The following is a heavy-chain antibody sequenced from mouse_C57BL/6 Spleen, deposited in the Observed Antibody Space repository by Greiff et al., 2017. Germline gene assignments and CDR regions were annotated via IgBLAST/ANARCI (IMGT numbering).Heavy chain of an antibody. CDR1: GYTFTDYE. CDR3: TRSLYLTLAY. CDR2: IDPETGGT. Sequence: VQLVESGAELVRPGASVTLSCKASGYTFTDYEMHWVKQTPVHGLEWIGAIDPETGGTAYNQKFKGKAILTADKSSSTAYMELRSLTSEDSAVYYCTRSLYLTLAYWGQGTLVTVSA. D-gene: IGHD2-1*01. J-gene: IGHJ3*01. V-gene: IGHV1-15*01.